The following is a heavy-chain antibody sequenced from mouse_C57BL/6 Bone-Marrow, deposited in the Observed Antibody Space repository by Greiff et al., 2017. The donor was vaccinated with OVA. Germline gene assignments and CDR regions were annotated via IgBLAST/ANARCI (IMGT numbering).Heavy chain of an antibody. CDR1: GYSFTDYN. CDR3: ARFLLLGAVVARYFGV. Sequence: VQLKESGPELVKPGASVKISCKASGYSFTDYNMNWVKQSNVKSLEWIGVINPNYGTTSYNQKFKGKATLTVDQSSSTAYMQLNSPTSEDSAVYYCARFLLLGAVVARYFGVWGTGATVTVSS. D-gene: IGHD1-1*01. V-gene: IGHV1-39*01. CDR2: INPNYGTT. J-gene: IGHJ1*03.